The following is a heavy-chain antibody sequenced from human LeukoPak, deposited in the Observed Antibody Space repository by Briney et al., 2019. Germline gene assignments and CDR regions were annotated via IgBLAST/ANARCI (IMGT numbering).Heavy chain of an antibody. CDR3: AKDLVGRSYGDDLIDY. V-gene: IGHV3-23*01. D-gene: IGHD4-17*01. CDR1: GFTFSSYA. CDR2: ISGSGGST. Sequence: GGSLRLSCAASGFTFSSYAMSWVRQAPGKGLEWVSAISGSGGSTYYADSVKGRFTISRDNSKNTLYLQMNSLRAEDTAVYYSAKDLVGRSYGDDLIDYWGQGTLVTVSS. J-gene: IGHJ4*02.